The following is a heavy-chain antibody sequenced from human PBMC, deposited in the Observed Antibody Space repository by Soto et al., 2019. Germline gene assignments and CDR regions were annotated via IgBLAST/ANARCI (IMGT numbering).Heavy chain of an antibody. CDR1: GYNFTRFG. J-gene: IGHJ5*02. CDR2: ISAYNGNT. CDR3: ARGRRGTGTTYGPWFDP. D-gene: IGHD1-7*01. V-gene: IGHV1-18*01. Sequence: ASVKVSCKASGYNFTRFGISWVRQAPGQGLEWMGWISAYNGNTNYAQKLQGRVTMTTDTSTSTAYMELRSLRSDDTAVYYCARGRRGTGTTYGPWFDPWGQGTLVTVSS.